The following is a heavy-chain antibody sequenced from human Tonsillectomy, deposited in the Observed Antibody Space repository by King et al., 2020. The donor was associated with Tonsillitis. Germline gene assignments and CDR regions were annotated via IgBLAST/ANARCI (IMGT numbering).Heavy chain of an antibody. CDR3: ARATVRGGGGRYYFDY. J-gene: IGHJ4*02. D-gene: IGHD4-11*01. CDR1: GYSFTSYW. V-gene: IGHV5-51*01. CDR2: IYPGDSDT. Sequence: QLVQSGAEVKKPGESLKISCKGSGYSFTSYWIGWVRQMPGKGLEWMGIIYPGDSDTRYSPYFQGQVTISADKYISTAYLQWSSLKASDTAMYYCARATVRGGGGRYYFDYWGQGNLVTVSS.